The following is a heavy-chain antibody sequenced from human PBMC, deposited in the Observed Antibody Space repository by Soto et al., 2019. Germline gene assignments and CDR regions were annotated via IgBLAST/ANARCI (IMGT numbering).Heavy chain of an antibody. CDR2: VIPNLGVT. Sequence: QVQLVQSGAEVKKPGSSVKVSCKASGGTLSSYTFSWVRQAPGQGLEWMGRVIPNLGVTNNAKKIQGRFTIGVDTSTSTAYMELNSLRYEDTAVYYCARDKGYCSDTSCPDFDYWGQGTLVTVSS. CDR3: ARDKGYCSDTSCPDFDY. J-gene: IGHJ4*02. CDR1: GGTLSSYT. D-gene: IGHD2-15*01. V-gene: IGHV1-69*08.